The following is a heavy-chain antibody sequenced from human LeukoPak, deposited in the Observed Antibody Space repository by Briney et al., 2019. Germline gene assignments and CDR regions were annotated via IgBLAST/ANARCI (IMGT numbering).Heavy chain of an antibody. J-gene: IGHJ5*02. V-gene: IGHV3-23*01. D-gene: IGHD1-1*01. Sequence: SSMKCGGRDPFYAASVKGRFTLSRDDSRNTVYLQLNSLRVEDTAVYYCARASWVSNADAVSWGQGTLVTXXS. CDR3: ARASWVSNADAVS. CDR2: MKCGGRDP.